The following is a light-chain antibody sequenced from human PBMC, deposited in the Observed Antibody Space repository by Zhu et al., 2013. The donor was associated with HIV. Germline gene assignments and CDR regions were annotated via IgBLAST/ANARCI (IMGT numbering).Light chain of an antibody. CDR1: QTISNTY. Sequence: EIVLTQSPGTLSLSPGERATLSCRASQTISNTYLAWYQQKPGQAPRLLIHAASIRATGIPDRFSGSGSGTDFTLTITRLESEDFAMYYCQQYGSSPCSFGQGTKLEIK. CDR3: QQYGSSPCS. CDR2: AAS. V-gene: IGKV3-20*01. J-gene: IGKJ2*04.